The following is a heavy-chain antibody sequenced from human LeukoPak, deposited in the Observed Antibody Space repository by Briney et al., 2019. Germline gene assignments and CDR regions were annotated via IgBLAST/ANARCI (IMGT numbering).Heavy chain of an antibody. CDR3: ARGASGREMGSLDY. V-gene: IGHV3-64*01. CDR2: ISSNGGST. CDR1: GFTFSSYA. D-gene: IGHD5-24*01. Sequence: PGGSLRLSCAASGFTFSSYAMHWVRQAPGKGLEYVSAISSNGGSTYYANSVKGRFTISRDNSKNTLYLQMGSLRAEDMAVYYCARGASGREMGSLDYWGQGTLVTVSS. J-gene: IGHJ4*02.